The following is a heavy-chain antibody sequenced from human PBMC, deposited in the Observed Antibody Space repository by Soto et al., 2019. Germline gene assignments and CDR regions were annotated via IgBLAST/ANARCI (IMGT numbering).Heavy chain of an antibody. CDR3: ARGSSRWDY. CDR1: GGSISIFY. V-gene: IGHV4-4*07. Sequence: SETLSLTCTVSGGSISIFYLSWIRHPAGKGLEWIGRIYSGGRNNYNPSLKSRVTMSVDTSKNQFSLRLSSVTAADTAMYYCARGSSRWDYWGQGTLVTVSS. J-gene: IGHJ4*02. CDR2: IYSGGRN. D-gene: IGHD6-13*01.